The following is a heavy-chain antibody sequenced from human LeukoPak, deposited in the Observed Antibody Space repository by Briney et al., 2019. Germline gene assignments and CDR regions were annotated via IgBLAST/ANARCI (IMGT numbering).Heavy chain of an antibody. CDR3: SRFGRGEDYYYYGMDV. Sequence: GGSLRLSCTASGFTFGDYAMSWVRQAPGKGREWVGFIRSKAYGGTTEYAASVKGRLTISRDDSKSIAYLQMNSLKTEDTAVYYCSRFGRGEDYYYYGMDVWGQGTTVTVSS. CDR2: IRSKAYGGTT. D-gene: IGHD3-16*01. CDR1: GFTFGDYA. V-gene: IGHV3-49*04. J-gene: IGHJ6*02.